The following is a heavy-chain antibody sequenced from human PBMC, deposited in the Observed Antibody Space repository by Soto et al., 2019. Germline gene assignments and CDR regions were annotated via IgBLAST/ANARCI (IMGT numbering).Heavy chain of an antibody. J-gene: IGHJ4*02. Sequence: ASVKVSCKSSGYTFTRYGISWVRQAPGQGLEWMGWISGYDGRTNFAQKVQDRVTMTTDTSTSTAYMELRSLRSDDTAVYYCARGGQPIDYWGQGTLVTVSS. CDR3: ARGGQPIDY. V-gene: IGHV1-18*01. CDR1: GYTFTRYG. CDR2: ISGYDGRT.